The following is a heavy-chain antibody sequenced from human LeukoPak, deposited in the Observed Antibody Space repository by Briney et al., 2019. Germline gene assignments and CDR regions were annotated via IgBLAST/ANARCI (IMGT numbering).Heavy chain of an antibody. CDR2: IIPIFGTA. D-gene: IGHD2-2*01. CDR3: AGYCSSTSCYHSEGYYYGMDV. V-gene: IGHV1-69*13. J-gene: IGHJ6*02. Sequence: ASVKVSCKASGGTFSSYAISWVRQAPGQGLEWMGGIIPIFGTANYAQKFQGRVTITADESTSTAYMELSSLRSEDTAVYYCAGYCSSTSCYHSEGYYYGMDVWGRGTTVTVSS. CDR1: GGTFSSYA.